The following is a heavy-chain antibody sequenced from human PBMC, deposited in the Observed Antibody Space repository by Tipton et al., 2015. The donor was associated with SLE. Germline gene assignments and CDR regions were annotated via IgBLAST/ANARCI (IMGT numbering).Heavy chain of an antibody. CDR3: AREREAMFRGVIPYHDAFDI. V-gene: IGHV3-30*04. J-gene: IGHJ3*02. Sequence: SLRLSCAASGFTFSSYAMHWVRQAPGKGLEWVAVISYDGTIKYYADSVKGRFTIFRDNSKNTLYLQMNILRAEDTAVYHCAREREAMFRGVIPYHDAFDIWGQGTMVTVSS. D-gene: IGHD3-10*01. CDR1: GFTFSSYA. CDR2: ISYDGTIK.